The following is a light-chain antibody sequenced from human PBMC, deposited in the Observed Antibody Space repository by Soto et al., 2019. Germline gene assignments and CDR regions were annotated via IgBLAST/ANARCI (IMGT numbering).Light chain of an antibody. J-gene: IGLJ2*01. Sequence: QSVLTQPPSASGSPGQSVTISCTGTSSDVGGYNYVSWYQLHPGKAPKLMIYEVSQRPSGVPDRFSGSKSGNTASLTVSGLQAEDEADYYCSSYAGSNNMVFAGGTKLTVL. CDR3: SSYAGSNNMV. V-gene: IGLV2-8*01. CDR2: EVS. CDR1: SSDVGGYNY.